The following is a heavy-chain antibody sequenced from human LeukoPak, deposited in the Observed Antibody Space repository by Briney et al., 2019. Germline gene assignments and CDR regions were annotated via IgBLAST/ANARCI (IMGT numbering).Heavy chain of an antibody. CDR1: GGSFSGYY. J-gene: IGHJ4*02. D-gene: IGHD6-19*01. V-gene: IGHV4-34*01. CDR3: ARARRLNSSGWSGVFGY. CDR2: INHSGST. Sequence: KPSETLSLTCAVYGGSFSGYYWSWIRQPPGKGLEWIGEINHSGSTNYNPSLKSRVTISVDTSKNQFSLKLSSVTAADTAVYYCARARRLNSSGWSGVFGYWGQGTLVTVSS.